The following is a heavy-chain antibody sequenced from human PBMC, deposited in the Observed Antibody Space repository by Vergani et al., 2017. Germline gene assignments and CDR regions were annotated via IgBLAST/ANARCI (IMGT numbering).Heavy chain of an antibody. V-gene: IGHV1-69*06. CDR2: IIPIFGTA. Sequence: QVQLVQSGAEVKKPGSSVKVSCKASGGTFSSYAISWVRQAPGQGLEWMGGIIPIFGTANYAQKFQGRVTITADKSTSTAYMELSSLRSEDTAVYYCARVDCSSTSCYLGNYGMDVWVQGTTVTVSS. D-gene: IGHD2-2*01. CDR3: ARVDCSSTSCYLGNYGMDV. J-gene: IGHJ6*02. CDR1: GGTFSSYA.